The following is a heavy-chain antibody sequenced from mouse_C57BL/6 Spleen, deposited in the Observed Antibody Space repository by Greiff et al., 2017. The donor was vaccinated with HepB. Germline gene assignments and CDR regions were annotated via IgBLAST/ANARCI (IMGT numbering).Heavy chain of an antibody. CDR2: INPSTGGT. CDR1: GYSFTGYY. J-gene: IGHJ2*01. CDR3: ARTPEGDYYFDY. V-gene: IGHV1-42*01. Sequence: VQLKESGPELVKPGASVKISCKASGYSFTGYYMNWVKQSPEKSLEWIGEINPSTGGTTYNQKFKAKATLTVDKSSSTAYMQLKSLTSEDSAVYYCARTPEGDYYFDYWGQGTTLTVSS. D-gene: IGHD3-3*01.